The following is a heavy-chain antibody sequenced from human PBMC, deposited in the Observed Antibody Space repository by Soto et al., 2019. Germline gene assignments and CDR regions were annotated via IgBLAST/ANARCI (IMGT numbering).Heavy chain of an antibody. CDR2: IYYNGNT. Sequence: QVQVQESGPGLVKPSQTLSLKCSVSGGSIGSRDYYWSWIRQHPEKGLEWIGSIYYNGNTDYNPSIRGRTTMSLDTSMNEFSPKLTSVPAADTAVYYCARDKGGAALKGSGMDVWGQGTTVTVS. CDR3: ARDKGGAALKGSGMDV. V-gene: IGHV4-31*02. J-gene: IGHJ6*02. CDR1: GGSIGSRDYY. D-gene: IGHD3-10*01.